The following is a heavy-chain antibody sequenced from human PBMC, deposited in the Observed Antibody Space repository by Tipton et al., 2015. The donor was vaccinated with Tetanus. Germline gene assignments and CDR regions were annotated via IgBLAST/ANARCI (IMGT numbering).Heavy chain of an antibody. CDR3: ARLPKHYSASGSA. J-gene: IGHJ5*02. V-gene: IGHV5-51*01. CDR1: GHNSRSYW. D-gene: IGHD3-10*01. CDR2: ISPGDSDA. Sequence: QSGAEVKKPGESLKMSCKISGHNSRSYWISWVRQMPGKGLEWMGIISPGDSDATYSPSFQGHVAISLDKSISTAYLQWSSLKASDTAIYFCARLPKHYSASGSAWGQGTQVTVSS.